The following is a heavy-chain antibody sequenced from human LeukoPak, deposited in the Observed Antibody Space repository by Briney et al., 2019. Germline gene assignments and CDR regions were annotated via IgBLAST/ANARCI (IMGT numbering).Heavy chain of an antibody. CDR2: ISGTGATT. D-gene: IGHD1-14*01. J-gene: IGHJ4*02. Sequence: GGSLRLSCAASGFTFGSYAMSWVRQVPGKGLEWVSVISGTGATTYYADSVKGRFTISRDNSKNTLDLQMSSLRAEDTAVYYCARQAEGSYYFDYWGQGTLVTVSS. V-gene: IGHV3-23*01. CDR3: ARQAEGSYYFDY. CDR1: GFTFGSYA.